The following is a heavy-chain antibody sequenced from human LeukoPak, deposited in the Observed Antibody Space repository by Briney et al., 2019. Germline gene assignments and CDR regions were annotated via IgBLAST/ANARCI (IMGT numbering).Heavy chain of an antibody. CDR1: GGSFSGYY. CDR3: ARAPYGHNLDY. D-gene: IGHD5-24*01. V-gene: IGHV4-34*01. Sequence: PSETLSLTCAVSGGSFSGYYWSWIRQPPGKGLEWIGGINHSGSTNYNPSLKSRVTISVDTSKNQFSLKLSSVTAADTAVYYCARAPYGHNLDYWGQGTLVTVSS. CDR2: INHSGST. J-gene: IGHJ4*02.